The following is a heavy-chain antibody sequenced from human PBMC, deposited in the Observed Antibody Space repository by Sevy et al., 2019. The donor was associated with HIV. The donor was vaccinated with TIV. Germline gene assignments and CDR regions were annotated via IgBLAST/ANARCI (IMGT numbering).Heavy chain of an antibody. CDR2: IYWNDDK. Sequence: SGSTLVKPTQTLTLTCTFSGFSLSTSGVGVGWIRQPPGKALEWLALIYWNDDKRYSPSLKSRLTITKDTSKNQVVLTMTNMDPVDTATYYCARSIAAAGRGAFDIWGQGTMVTVSS. V-gene: IGHV2-5*01. CDR1: GFSLSTSGVG. D-gene: IGHD6-13*01. CDR3: ARSIAAAGRGAFDI. J-gene: IGHJ3*02.